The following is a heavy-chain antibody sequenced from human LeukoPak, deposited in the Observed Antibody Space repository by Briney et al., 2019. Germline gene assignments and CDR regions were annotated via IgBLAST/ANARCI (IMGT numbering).Heavy chain of an antibody. CDR1: GGSFSGYY. CDR3: ARGGQKLRYFDWLAPHNWFDP. D-gene: IGHD3-9*01. CDR2: INHSGST. Sequence: SETLSLTCAVYGGSFSGYYWSWIRQPPGKGLEWIGEINHSGSTNYNPSLKSRVTISVGTSKNQFSLKLSSVTAADTAVYYCARGGQKLRYFDWLAPHNWFDPWGQGTLVTVSS. V-gene: IGHV4-34*01. J-gene: IGHJ5*02.